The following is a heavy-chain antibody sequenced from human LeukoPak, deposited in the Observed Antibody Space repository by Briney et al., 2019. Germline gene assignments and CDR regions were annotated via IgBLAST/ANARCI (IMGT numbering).Heavy chain of an antibody. J-gene: IGHJ4*02. Sequence: PSETLSLTCAVYGGSFSGYYWSWIRQPPGKGLEWIGEINHSGSTNYNPSLKSRVTISVDTSKNQFSLKLSSVTAADTAVYYCARGRLEGSLLGGYYFDYWGQGTLVTVSS. V-gene: IGHV4-34*01. CDR2: INHSGST. CDR1: GGSFSGYY. D-gene: IGHD1-26*01. CDR3: ARGRLEGSLLGGYYFDY.